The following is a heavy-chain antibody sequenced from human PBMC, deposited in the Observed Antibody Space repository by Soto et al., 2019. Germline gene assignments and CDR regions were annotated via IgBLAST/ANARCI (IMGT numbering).Heavy chain of an antibody. CDR1: GGSFSGYY. D-gene: IGHD6-13*01. CDR3: ARDTGWAAAARDYYYGMDV. V-gene: IGHV4-34*01. CDR2: INHSGST. Sequence: SETLSLTCAVYGGSFSGYYWSWIRQPPGKGLEWIGEINHSGSTNYNPSLKSRVTISVDTSKNQFSLKLSPVTAADTAVYYCARDTGWAAAARDYYYGMDVWGQGTTVTV. J-gene: IGHJ6*02.